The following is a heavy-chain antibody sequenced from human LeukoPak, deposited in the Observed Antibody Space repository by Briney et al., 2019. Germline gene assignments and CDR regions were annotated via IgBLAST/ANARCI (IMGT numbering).Heavy chain of an antibody. Sequence: PGGSLRLSCAASGFTFSSYGMHWVRQAPGKGLEWVAFTRYDGRDKYYADSVKGRFTISRDNSKNTLYLQMNSLRPEDTAVYYCAKGGAIAVLDFWGQGTLVTVSS. D-gene: IGHD6-19*01. CDR3: AKGGAIAVLDF. CDR1: GFTFSSYG. J-gene: IGHJ4*02. CDR2: TRYDGRDK. V-gene: IGHV3-30*02.